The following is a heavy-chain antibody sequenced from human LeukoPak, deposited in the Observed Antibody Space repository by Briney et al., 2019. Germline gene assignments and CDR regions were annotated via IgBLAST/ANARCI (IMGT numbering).Heavy chain of an antibody. D-gene: IGHD1-26*01. J-gene: IGHJ4*02. CDR2: IYYSGST. V-gene: IGHV4-59*01. Sequence: SEXLSLTCTVSGGSISSYYWRWIRQPPGKGLEWIGYIYYSGSTNYNPSLKSRVTISLDTSKNQFSLKLRSVTAADTAVYYCAGGSGSSDYWGQGTLVTVSS. CDR1: GGSISSYY. CDR3: AGGSGSSDY.